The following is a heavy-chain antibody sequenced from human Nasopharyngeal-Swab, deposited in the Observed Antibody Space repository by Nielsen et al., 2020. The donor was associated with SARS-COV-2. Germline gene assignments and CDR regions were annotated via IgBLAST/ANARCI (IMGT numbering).Heavy chain of an antibody. CDR1: GFTFSSYA. CDR2: ISGSGGST. V-gene: IGHV3-23*01. CDR3: ANAHDYVWGSYRYSDYYGMDV. D-gene: IGHD3-16*02. J-gene: IGHJ6*02. Sequence: GALKISCAASGFTFSSYAMSWVRQAPGKGLEWVSAISGSGGSTYYADSVKGRFTISRDNSKNTLYLQMNSLRAEDTAVYYCANAHDYVWGSYRYSDYYGMDVWGQGTTVTVSS.